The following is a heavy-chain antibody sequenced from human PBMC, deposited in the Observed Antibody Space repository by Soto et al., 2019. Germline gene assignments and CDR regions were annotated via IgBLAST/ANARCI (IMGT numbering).Heavy chain of an antibody. CDR2: ISYDGSNK. D-gene: IGHD6-19*01. CDR1: GFTFSSYA. J-gene: IGHJ4*02. Sequence: QVQLVESGGGVVQPGRSLRLSCAASGFTFSSYAMHWVRQAPGKGLEWVAVISYDGSNKYYADSVKGRFTISRDNSKNTLYLQMNSLRAEDTAVYYCARGNRIAVAGTLVGADYWGQGTLVTVSS. V-gene: IGHV3-30-3*01. CDR3: ARGNRIAVAGTLVGADY.